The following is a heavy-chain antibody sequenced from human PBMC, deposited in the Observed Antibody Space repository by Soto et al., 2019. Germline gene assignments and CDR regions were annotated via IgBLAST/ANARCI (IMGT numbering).Heavy chain of an antibody. V-gene: IGHV4-38-2*01. J-gene: IGHJ4*02. CDR2: IYHSGRT. D-gene: IGHD1-26*01. Sequence: SETLSLTCAVSGYSISSGYYWGWIRQPPGKGLEWIGSIYHSGRTYYNPSLKSRLTISLDTSKNQFSLKLTSVTAADTALYFCATTSGRFPDWGQGTLVTVSS. CDR1: GYSISSGYY. CDR3: ATTSGRFPD.